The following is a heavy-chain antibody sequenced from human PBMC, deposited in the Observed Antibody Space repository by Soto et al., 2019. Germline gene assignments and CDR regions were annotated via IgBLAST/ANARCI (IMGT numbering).Heavy chain of an antibody. CDR2: IDPSDSQT. D-gene: IGHD2-8*02. CDR3: ARQIYVSCTGHNHQYYFSF. V-gene: IGHV5-10-1*01. J-gene: IGHJ4*02. CDR1: GYSFAGYW. Sequence: ESLRISCKGSGYSFAGYWITWVRQKPGKGLEWMGRIDPSDSQTYYSPSFRGHVTISVTKSITTVFLQWSSLRASDTTMYYCARQIYVSCTGHNHQYYFSFRGQRTPVT.